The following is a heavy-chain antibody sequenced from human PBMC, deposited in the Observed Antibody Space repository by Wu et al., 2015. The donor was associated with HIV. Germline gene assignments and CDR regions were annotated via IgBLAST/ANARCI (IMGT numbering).Heavy chain of an antibody. CDR3: ARERVDYDSAGHRAHRGYYFDY. CDR1: GYTFINNF. J-gene: IGHJ4*02. Sequence: QVQLVQSRAGVKKPGASVKVSCTTFGYTFINNFLHWVRQAPGQGPEWLGVINPRTDSTTYAQSFEARLTIARDTSKNTIYMQLSGLKSDDTAKYFCARERVDYDSAGHRAHRGYYFDYVGPGNAGHRLL. CDR2: INPRTDST. V-gene: IGHV1-46*01. D-gene: IGHD3-22*01.